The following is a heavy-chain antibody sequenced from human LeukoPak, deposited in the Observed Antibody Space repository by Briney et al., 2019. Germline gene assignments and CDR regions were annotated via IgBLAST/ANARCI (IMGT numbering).Heavy chain of an antibody. CDR1: GFTFSSYR. V-gene: IGHV3-7*01. CDR3: ARDHSSSWYLLANDAFDI. J-gene: IGHJ3*02. Sequence: GGSLRLSCAASGFTFSSYRMSWVRQAPGKGLEWVANIKQDGSEKYYVDSVKGRFTISRDNAKNSLYLQMNSLRAEDTAVYYCARDHSSSWYLLANDAFDIWGQGTMVTVSS. D-gene: IGHD6-13*01. CDR2: IKQDGSEK.